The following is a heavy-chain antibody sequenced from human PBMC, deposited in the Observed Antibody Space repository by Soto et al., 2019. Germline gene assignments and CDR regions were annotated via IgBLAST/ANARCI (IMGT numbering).Heavy chain of an antibody. J-gene: IGHJ4*02. Sequence: QVQLVQSGAEVKKPGASVKVSCKASGDTFTDYYIHWVRQAPGQGLEWMGTVNPSGGHTTYAQHCLGRMTTTRDTSTSTIYMELTSLTSEDTAVYYCAREGHVVVVTAALDYWGQGTLVTVSS. CDR1: GDTFTDYY. D-gene: IGHD2-21*02. CDR2: VNPSGGHT. CDR3: AREGHVVVVTAALDY. V-gene: IGHV1-46*01.